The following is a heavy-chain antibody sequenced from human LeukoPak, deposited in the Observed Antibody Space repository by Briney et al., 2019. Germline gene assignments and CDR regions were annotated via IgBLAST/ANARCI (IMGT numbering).Heavy chain of an antibody. CDR3: AKDWHILTGRNCFDP. D-gene: IGHD3-9*01. Sequence: ASVKVSCKASGYTFNNYGISWVRQAPGQGLEWMGWVTSYNGDTNYAQKFQGRVTMSTDTSTSTAYMELRSLRFYDTAIYYCAKDWHILTGRNCFDPWGQGTLVTVSS. J-gene: IGHJ5*02. CDR2: VTSYNGDT. CDR1: GYTFNNYG. V-gene: IGHV1-18*01.